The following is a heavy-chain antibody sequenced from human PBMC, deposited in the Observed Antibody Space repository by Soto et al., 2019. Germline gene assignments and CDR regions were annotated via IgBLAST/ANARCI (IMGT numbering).Heavy chain of an antibody. D-gene: IGHD6-19*01. CDR2: IKQAGSEK. V-gene: IGHV3-7*01. J-gene: IGHJ5*02. CDR3: ARESGYSSGWFRYVHWFDP. Sequence: EVQLVESGGGLVQPGGSLRLSCAASGFTFSSYWMSWVRQAPGKGLEWVANIKQAGSEKYYVDSVKGRFTISRDNAKNSLYLQMNSLRAEDTAVYYCARESGYSSGWFRYVHWFDPWGQGTLVTVSS. CDR1: GFTFSSYW.